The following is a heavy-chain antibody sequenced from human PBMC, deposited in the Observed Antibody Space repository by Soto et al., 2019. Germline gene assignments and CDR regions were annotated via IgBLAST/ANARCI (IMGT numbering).Heavy chain of an antibody. CDR3: AKGSGPNWNDVDGAAFDI. CDR1: GFTFDDYA. V-gene: IGHV3-9*01. Sequence: EVQLVESGGGLVQPGRSLRLSCAASGFTFDDYAMHWVRQAPGKGLEWVSGISWNSGSIGYADSVKGRFTISRDNAKNSLYLQMNSLRAEDTALYYCAKGSGPNWNDVDGAAFDIWGQGTMVTVSS. CDR2: ISWNSGSI. D-gene: IGHD1-20*01. J-gene: IGHJ3*02.